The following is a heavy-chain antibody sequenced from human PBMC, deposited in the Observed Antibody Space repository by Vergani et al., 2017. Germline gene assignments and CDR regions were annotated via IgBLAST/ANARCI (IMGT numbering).Heavy chain of an antibody. D-gene: IGHD1/OR15-1a*01. Sequence: QVQLQESGPGLVKPSETLSLTCTVSGGSISSYSWSWIRQPPGKGLEWIGYIYYSGSTNYNPSLKSRVTISVDTSKNQFSLKLSSVTAADTAVYYCARATTTPGPGTTDYWGQGTLVTVSS. CDR1: GGSISSYS. CDR3: ARATTTPGPGTTDY. CDR2: IYYSGST. V-gene: IGHV4-59*01. J-gene: IGHJ4*02.